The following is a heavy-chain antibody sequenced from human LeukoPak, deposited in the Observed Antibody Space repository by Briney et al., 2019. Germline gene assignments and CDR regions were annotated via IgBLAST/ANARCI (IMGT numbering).Heavy chain of an antibody. D-gene: IGHD4-17*01. V-gene: IGHV4-59*01. J-gene: IGHJ4*02. Sequence: TSETLSLTCTVSGGSISGSFWNWIRQPPGKGLEWIGYIYHTGNTNYNPSLKSRLTLSVDTSKNQFSLRLRSVTTADTAVYFCARENGDYAYDYWGQGTPVTVSS. CDR1: GGSISGSF. CDR3: ARENGDYAYDY. CDR2: IYHTGNT.